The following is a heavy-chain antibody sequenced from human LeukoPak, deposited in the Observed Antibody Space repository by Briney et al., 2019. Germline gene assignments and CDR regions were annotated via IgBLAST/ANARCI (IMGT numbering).Heavy chain of an antibody. CDR3: ARARYYYDSSGSHFDY. J-gene: IGHJ4*02. V-gene: IGHV4-4*07. Sequence: SETLSLTCTVSGGSISSYYWSWIRQPAGKGLQWIGRIYTSGSTNYNPSLKSRVTMSVDTSKNQFSLKLSSVTAADTAVYYCARARYYYDSSGSHFDYWGQGTLVTVSS. D-gene: IGHD3-22*01. CDR1: GGSISSYY. CDR2: IYTSGST.